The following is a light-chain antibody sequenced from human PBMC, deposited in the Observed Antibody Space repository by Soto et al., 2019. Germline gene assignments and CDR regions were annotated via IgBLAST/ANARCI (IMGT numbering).Light chain of an antibody. Sequence: EIVMTQSPGTLSLSPGERATLSCRASQSVSTNLAWYQQIPCQAPSLLIYVASTRATGIPARFSGSGSGTAVTLAISSLQSEDFAVYYCEQYNDWPQTFGLGTKVEIK. CDR3: EQYNDWPQT. CDR1: QSVSTN. J-gene: IGKJ1*01. V-gene: IGKV3-15*01. CDR2: VAS.